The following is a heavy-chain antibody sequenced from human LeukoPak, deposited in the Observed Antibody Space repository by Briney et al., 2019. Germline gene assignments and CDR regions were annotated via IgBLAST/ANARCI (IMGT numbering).Heavy chain of an antibody. D-gene: IGHD2-2*01. Sequence: PGGSLRLSCAASGFTFSDYYMSWIRQAPGKGLEWVAFIRFDGSNKYYADSVKGRFTISRDNSKNTLYLQMNSLRAEDTAVYYCAKPSGTVVVPGVYWGQGTLVTVSS. J-gene: IGHJ4*02. V-gene: IGHV3-30*02. CDR3: AKPSGTVVVPGVY. CDR2: IRFDGSNK. CDR1: GFTFSDYY.